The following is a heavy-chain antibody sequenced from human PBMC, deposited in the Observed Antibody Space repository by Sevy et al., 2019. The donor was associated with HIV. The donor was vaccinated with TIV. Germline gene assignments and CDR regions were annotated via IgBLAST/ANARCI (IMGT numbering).Heavy chain of an antibody. CDR2: IYHLGST. V-gene: IGHV4-31*11. D-gene: IGHD2-8*01. CDR1: GGSVSSDNYY. Sequence: SETLSLTCAVSGGSVSSDNYYWTWIRQHPGKGLEWIGYIYHLGSTSSNPSLKSRVTISVDTSKNQFSLKLRSVTAADTAVYFCAREAGYCSNGVCYTGWFDPWSQGTLVTVS. CDR3: AREAGYCSNGVCYTGWFDP. J-gene: IGHJ5*02.